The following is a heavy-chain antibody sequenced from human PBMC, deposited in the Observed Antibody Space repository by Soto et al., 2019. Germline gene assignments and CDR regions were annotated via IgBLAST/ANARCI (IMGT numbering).Heavy chain of an antibody. CDR1: GFTFSNAW. J-gene: IGHJ4*02. D-gene: IGHD4-17*01. Sequence: GGSLRLSCAASGFTFSNAWMSWVRQAPGKGLEWVGRIKSKTDGGTTDYAAPVKGRFTISRDDSKNTLYLQMNSLKTEDTAVYYCTTPPYTYGDYPYWDPYYFDYWGQGTLVTVSS. V-gene: IGHV3-15*01. CDR3: TTPPYTYGDYPYWDPYYFDY. CDR2: IKSKTDGGTT.